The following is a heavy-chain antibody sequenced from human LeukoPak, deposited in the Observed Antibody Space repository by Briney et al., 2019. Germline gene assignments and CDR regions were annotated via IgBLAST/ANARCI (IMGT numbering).Heavy chain of an antibody. V-gene: IGHV4-30-2*01. CDR3: ARADYYGSGSYYFSVGGTDAFDI. Sequence: PSETLSLTCAVSGGSISSGGYSWSWIRQPPGKGLEWIGYIYHSGSTYYNPSLKSRVTISVDRSKNQFSLKLSSVTAADTAVYYCARADYYGSGSYYFSVGGTDAFDIWGQGTMVTVSS. D-gene: IGHD3-10*01. CDR1: GGSISSGGYS. CDR2: IYHSGST. J-gene: IGHJ3*02.